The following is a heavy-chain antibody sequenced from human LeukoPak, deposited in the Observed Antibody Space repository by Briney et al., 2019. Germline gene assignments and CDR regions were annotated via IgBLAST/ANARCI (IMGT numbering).Heavy chain of an antibody. V-gene: IGHV4-59*01. CDR2: IYYSGST. CDR1: GGSISSYY. D-gene: IGHD3-16*01. Sequence: PSETLSLTCTVSGGSISSYYWSWIRQPPGKGLEWIGYIYYSGSTNYNPSLKSRVTISVDTSKNQFSLKLSSVTAADTAVYYCARYSTEWGAFDYWGQGTLVTVSS. J-gene: IGHJ4*02. CDR3: ARYSTEWGAFDY.